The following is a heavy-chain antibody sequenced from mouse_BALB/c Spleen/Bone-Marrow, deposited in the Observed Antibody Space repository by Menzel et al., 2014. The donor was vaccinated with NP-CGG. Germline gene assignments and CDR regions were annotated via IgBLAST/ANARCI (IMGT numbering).Heavy chain of an antibody. CDR2: IYPGSGDT. Sequence: VQLQQSGPELVTPGASVKMSCTASGFTFTDYVINWVKQRTGQGLEWIGEIYPGSGDTYYNEKFKAKATLTADKASNTVHMQLSSLTSEDSVVYFCARSRVPYFALDYWGQGTSVTVSS. J-gene: IGHJ4*01. V-gene: IGHV1-81*01. CDR3: ARSRVPYFALDY. CDR1: GFTFTDYV.